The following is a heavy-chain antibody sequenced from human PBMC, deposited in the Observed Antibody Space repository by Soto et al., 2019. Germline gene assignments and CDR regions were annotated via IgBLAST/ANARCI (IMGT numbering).Heavy chain of an antibody. CDR2: ISSSSSYI. Sequence: PVGSLRLSCAASVFTFSSYEMNCVRQSPWNWLEWVSSISSSSSYIYYADSVKGRFTISRDNAKNSLYLQMNSLRAEDTAVYYCARDYSYGDDGMYYFDYWGQGTLVTVSS. CDR3: ARDYSYGDDGMYYFDY. CDR1: VFTFSSYE. D-gene: IGHD4-17*01. J-gene: IGHJ4*02. V-gene: IGHV3-21*01.